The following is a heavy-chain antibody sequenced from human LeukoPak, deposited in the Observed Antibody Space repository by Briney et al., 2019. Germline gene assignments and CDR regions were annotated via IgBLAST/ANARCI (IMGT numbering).Heavy chain of an antibody. D-gene: IGHD1-26*01. CDR1: GLTFSSYA. V-gene: IGHV3-23*01. CDR2: ISYSGGST. Sequence: GGSLRLSCAASGLTFSSYAMNWVRQAPGKGLEWVSTISYSGGSTYYVYSVKGRFTISRDNSENTLYLQLNSLRAEDTAVYYCAKAASGSYLYYFDYWGQGTLVTVSS. J-gene: IGHJ4*02. CDR3: AKAASGSYLYYFDY.